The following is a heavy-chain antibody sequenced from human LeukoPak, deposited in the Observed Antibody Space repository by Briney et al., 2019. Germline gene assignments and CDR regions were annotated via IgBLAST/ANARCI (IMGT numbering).Heavy chain of an antibody. Sequence: GGSLRLSCAASGFTFSSYSMNWVRQAPGKGLEWVSYISSGSSTIYYADSVQGRFTISRDNAKNSLYLQMNSLRAEDTAVYYCARDGHDPYYRYMDVWGKGATVTISS. CDR3: ARDGHDPYYRYMDV. D-gene: IGHD1-1*01. V-gene: IGHV3-48*01. CDR1: GFTFSSYS. CDR2: ISSGSSTI. J-gene: IGHJ6*03.